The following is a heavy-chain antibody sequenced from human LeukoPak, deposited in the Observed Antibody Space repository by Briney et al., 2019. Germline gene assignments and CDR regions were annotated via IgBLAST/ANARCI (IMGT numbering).Heavy chain of an antibody. J-gene: IGHJ4*02. Sequence: ASVKVSCKASGYTFTGYHMHWVRQAPGQGLEWMGRINPNSGDTNYAQKSQGRVTVTRDTSISTAYVELSRLRSDDTAVYYCARDYCSSTSCLFDYWGQGTLVTVSS. CDR1: GYTFTGYH. D-gene: IGHD2-2*01. CDR3: ARDYCSSTSCLFDY. V-gene: IGHV1-2*06. CDR2: INPNSGDT.